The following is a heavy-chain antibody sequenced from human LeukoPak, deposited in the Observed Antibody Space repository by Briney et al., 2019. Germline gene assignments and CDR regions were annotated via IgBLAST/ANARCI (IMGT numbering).Heavy chain of an antibody. J-gene: IGHJ4*02. V-gene: IGHV4-38-2*01. CDR2: MHHSGST. Sequence: ETLSLTCAVSGYSISTDYHWGWIRQPPGKGLEWIGSMHHSGSTYYNPSLKSRVTISVDTSKNQFSLKLSSVTAADTAVYYCARSVDSLLNFDYWGQGTLVTVSS. D-gene: IGHD3-22*01. CDR1: GYSISTDYH. CDR3: ARSVDSLLNFDY.